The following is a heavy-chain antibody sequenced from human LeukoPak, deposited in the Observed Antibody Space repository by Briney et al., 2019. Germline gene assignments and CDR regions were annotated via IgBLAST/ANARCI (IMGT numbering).Heavy chain of an antibody. J-gene: IGHJ4*02. V-gene: IGHV3-23*01. D-gene: IGHD3-3*01. CDR3: AKAGYDFWSGYAY. Sequence: GGSLRLSCAASGFTFSSYAMSWVRQAPGKGLEWVSAISGSGGSTYYADSVKGRSTISRDNSKNTLYLQMNSLRAEDTAVYYCAKAGYDFWSGYAYWGQGTLATVSS. CDR2: ISGSGGST. CDR1: GFTFSSYA.